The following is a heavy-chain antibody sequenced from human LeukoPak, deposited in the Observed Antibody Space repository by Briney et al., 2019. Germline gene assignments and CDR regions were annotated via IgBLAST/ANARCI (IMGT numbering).Heavy chain of an antibody. CDR2: ISNTGSPI. V-gene: IGHV3-11*01. CDR3: ARDSRGYYYYGMDV. Sequence: GGSLRLSCAASGFTFSDYYMSWIRQAPGKGLEWVSYISNTGSPIYYADSVRGRFTISRDNVENSLYLQMNRLRAEDTAVYYCARDSRGYYYYGMDVWGQGTTVTVSS. CDR1: GFTFSDYY. D-gene: IGHD6-13*01. J-gene: IGHJ6*02.